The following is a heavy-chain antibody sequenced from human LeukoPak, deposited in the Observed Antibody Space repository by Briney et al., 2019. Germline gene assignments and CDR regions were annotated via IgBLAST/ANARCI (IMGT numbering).Heavy chain of an antibody. V-gene: IGHV6-1*01. Sequence: SQTLSLTCAISGDSVSSNSDVWNWIRQSPSRGLEWLGRAYYRSKWLFDYAVSMKSRLTITPDTPKNQFSLQLNSVTPEDTAVYYCVRDANWGLDALDIWGPGTMVTVSS. J-gene: IGHJ3*02. CDR3: VRDANWGLDALDI. D-gene: IGHD7-27*01. CDR2: AYYRSKWLF. CDR1: GDSVSSNSDV.